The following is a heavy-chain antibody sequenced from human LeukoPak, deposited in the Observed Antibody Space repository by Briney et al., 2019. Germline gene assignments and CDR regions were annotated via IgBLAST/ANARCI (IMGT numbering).Heavy chain of an antibody. D-gene: IGHD1-1*01. CDR3: AKGTGFDY. V-gene: IGHV3-30*02. Sequence: PGGSLRLSCAASGFSFSSYGMHWVRQAPGKGLEWVAVIWYDGRHKYYADSVKGRFTISRDNSKNTLYLQMNSLRAEDTAVYYCAKGTGFDYWGQGTLVTVSS. J-gene: IGHJ4*02. CDR2: IWYDGRHK. CDR1: GFSFSSYG.